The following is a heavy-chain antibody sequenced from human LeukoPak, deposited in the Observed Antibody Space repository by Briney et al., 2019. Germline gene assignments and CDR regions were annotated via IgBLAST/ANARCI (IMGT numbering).Heavy chain of an antibody. Sequence: GGSLRLSCAASGFTVSSNYMTWVRQAPGKGLEWVSVIYNGDNTNYADSVKGRFTTSRDSSKNTLFLQMNSLRAEDTAVYYCARSSHWLAFDYWGQGTLVTV. CDR1: GFTVSSNY. V-gene: IGHV3-66*01. D-gene: IGHD6-19*01. CDR3: ARSSHWLAFDY. CDR2: IYNGDNT. J-gene: IGHJ4*02.